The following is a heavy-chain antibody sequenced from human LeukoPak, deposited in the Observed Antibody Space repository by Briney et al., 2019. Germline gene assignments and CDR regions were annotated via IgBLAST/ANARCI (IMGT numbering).Heavy chain of an antibody. V-gene: IGHV1-24*01. Sequence: GASGKVSCKVSGYTLTELSMHWVRQAPGKGLEWMGGFDPEDGETIYAQKFQGRVTMTEDTSADTAYMELSSLRSEDTAVYYCATAGGLFYDSSGDWWGQGTLVTVSS. CDR2: FDPEDGET. D-gene: IGHD3-22*01. CDR1: GYTLTELS. J-gene: IGHJ4*02. CDR3: ATAGGLFYDSSGDW.